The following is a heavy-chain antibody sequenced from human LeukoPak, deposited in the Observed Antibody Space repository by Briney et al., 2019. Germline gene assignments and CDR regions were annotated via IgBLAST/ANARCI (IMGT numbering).Heavy chain of an antibody. CDR2: IKEDGSEK. CDR3: ARGSGWFLY. D-gene: IGHD6-19*01. Sequence: GGSLRLSCAASGFTFSNYWMSWVRQVPGKGLEWVATIKEDGSEKYYVDSVKGRFTISRDNAKSSLYLQMNSLRAEDMALYYCARGSGWFLYWGQGTLVTVSS. V-gene: IGHV3-7*04. CDR1: GFTFSNYW. J-gene: IGHJ4*02.